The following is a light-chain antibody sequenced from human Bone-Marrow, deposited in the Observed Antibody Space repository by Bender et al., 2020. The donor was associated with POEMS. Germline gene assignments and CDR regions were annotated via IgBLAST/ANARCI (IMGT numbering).Light chain of an antibody. J-gene: IGLJ2*01. CDR2: DVS. CDR1: SSDIGSYNY. V-gene: IGLV2-14*03. CDR3: SSYTGSSTI. Sequence: QSVLAQSASVSASPGQSITISCSGTSSDIGSYNYVSWYQQYPGKAPQLMIYDVSYRPSGVSSRFSGSKSGNTASLNISGLRTEDEADYYCSSYTGSSTIFGGGTKLTVL.